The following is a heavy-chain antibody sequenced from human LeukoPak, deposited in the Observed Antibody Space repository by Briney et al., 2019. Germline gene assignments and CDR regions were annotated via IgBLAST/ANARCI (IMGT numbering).Heavy chain of an antibody. J-gene: IGHJ5*02. CDR2: ISSSGSTI. CDR1: GFTFSDYY. Sequence: GGSLRLSCAASGFTFSDYYMSWLRQAPGKGLEWVSYISSSGSTIYYADSVKGRFTISRDNAKNSLYLQMNSLRAEDTAVYYCARRSSGWYGDWFDPWGQGTLVTVSS. V-gene: IGHV3-11*04. D-gene: IGHD6-19*01. CDR3: ARRSSGWYGDWFDP.